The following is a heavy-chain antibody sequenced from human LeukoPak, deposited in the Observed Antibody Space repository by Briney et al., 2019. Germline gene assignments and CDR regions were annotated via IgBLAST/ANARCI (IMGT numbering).Heavy chain of an antibody. CDR1: GFTFSSYW. Sequence: GGSLRLSCAASGFTFSSYWMHWVRHTPGKGLVWVSRINSDGSSTNYAGSVKGRFTISRDNAKNTLYLQMNSLKAEDTAVYYCARDPSALAGFFDYWGQGTLVTVSS. J-gene: IGHJ4*02. CDR2: INSDGSST. V-gene: IGHV3-74*01. D-gene: IGHD6-19*01. CDR3: ARDPSALAGFFDY.